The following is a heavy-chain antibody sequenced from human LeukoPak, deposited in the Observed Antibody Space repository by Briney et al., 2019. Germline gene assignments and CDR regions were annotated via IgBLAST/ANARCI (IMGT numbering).Heavy chain of an antibody. J-gene: IGHJ5*02. Sequence: GGSLRLSCAASGFTFSSYEMNWVRQAPGKGLELVSYISSRGSTIYYADSVKGRFTISRDNAKNSLYLQMNSLRAEDTAVYYCARAYSPGRFDPWGQGTLVTVSS. CDR1: GFTFSSYE. CDR2: ISSRGSTI. D-gene: IGHD5-18*01. CDR3: ARAYSPGRFDP. V-gene: IGHV3-48*03.